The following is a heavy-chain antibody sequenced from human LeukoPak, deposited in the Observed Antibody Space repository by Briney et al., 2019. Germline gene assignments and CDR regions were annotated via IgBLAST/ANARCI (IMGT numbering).Heavy chain of an antibody. CDR1: GGSFSGYS. CDR2: IYYSGST. J-gene: IGHJ5*02. Sequence: SETLSLTCAVYGGSFSGYSWSWIRQPPGKGLEWIGYIYYSGSTNYNPSLKSRVTISVETSKNQFSLKLSSATAADTAVYYCARAGYCSGGSCRHMFDPWGQGTLVTVSS. CDR3: ARAGYCSGGSCRHMFDP. D-gene: IGHD2-15*01. V-gene: IGHV4-59*01.